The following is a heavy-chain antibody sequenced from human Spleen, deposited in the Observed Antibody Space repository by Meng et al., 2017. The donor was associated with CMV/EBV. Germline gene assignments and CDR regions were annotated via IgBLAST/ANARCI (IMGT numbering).Heavy chain of an antibody. CDR2: IYYSGST. Sequence: SETLPLTCTVSGGSISSSSYYWGWIRQPPGKGLEWIGSIYYSGSTYYNPSLKSRVTISVDTSKNQFSLKLSSVTAADTAVYYCARYRRNYDSSGYYYSYFDYWGQGTLVTVSS. D-gene: IGHD3-22*01. J-gene: IGHJ4*02. CDR1: GGSISSSSYY. CDR3: ARYRRNYDSSGYYYSYFDY. V-gene: IGHV4-39*07.